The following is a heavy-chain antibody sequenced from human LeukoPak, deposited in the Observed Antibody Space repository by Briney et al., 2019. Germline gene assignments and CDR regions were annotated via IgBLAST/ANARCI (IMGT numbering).Heavy chain of an antibody. V-gene: IGHV4-59*01. CDR1: GGSISSYS. CDR3: GRDNPVADWAVDI. CDR2: IDYRGNS. D-gene: IGHD3-9*01. J-gene: IGHJ3*02. Sequence: PSETLSLTCSVSGGSISSYSWSWIRQPPGKGLEWIGYIDYRGNSNYNPSLKSRVTISADPSKNQFSLKLTSVTAADTAVYHCGRDNPVADWAVDIWGRGTMVTVSS.